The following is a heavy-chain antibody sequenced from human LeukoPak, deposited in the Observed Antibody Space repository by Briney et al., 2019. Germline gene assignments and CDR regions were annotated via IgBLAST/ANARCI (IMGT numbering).Heavy chain of an antibody. CDR3: ARLRITMVRGVDDYYGMDV. V-gene: IGHV4-4*02. CDR2: IYHSGST. D-gene: IGHD3-10*01. CDR1: GGSISSSNW. J-gene: IGHJ6*02. Sequence: PSETLSLTCAVSGGSISSSNWWSWVRQPPGKGLEWIGEIYHSGSTNYNPSLKSRVTISVDKSKNQFSRKLSSVTAADTAVYYCARLRITMVRGVDDYYGMDVWGQGTTVTVSS.